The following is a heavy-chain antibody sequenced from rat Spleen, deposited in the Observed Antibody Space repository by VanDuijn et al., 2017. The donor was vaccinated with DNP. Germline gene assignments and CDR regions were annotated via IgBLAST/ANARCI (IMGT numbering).Heavy chain of an antibody. Sequence: EVQLQESGPGLVESSQSLSLTCSVTGYSITRNYRWNWIRKFPGNKLEWMGYINSADSTYYNPSLKRRISITRDTSKNQFLLQVNSVTSEDTATYYCASGPNGYNYLDNWGQGVMVTVSS. D-gene: IGHD1-4*01. J-gene: IGHJ2*01. CDR3: ASGPNGYNYLDN. V-gene: IGHV3-3*01. CDR1: GYSITRNYR. CDR2: INSADST.